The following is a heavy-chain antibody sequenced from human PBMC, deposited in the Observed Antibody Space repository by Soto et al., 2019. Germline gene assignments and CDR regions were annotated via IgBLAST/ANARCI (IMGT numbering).Heavy chain of an antibody. CDR3: ARDPNLPGIAAAGEFYY. V-gene: IGHV3-21*01. CDR2: ISSSSSYI. D-gene: IGHD6-13*01. CDR1: GFTFSSYS. J-gene: IGHJ4*02. Sequence: EVQLVESGGGLVKPGGSLRLSCAASGFTFSSYSMNWVRQAPGKGLEWVSSISSSSSYIYYADSVKGRFTISRDNAKNSLYLQMNSLRAEDTAVYYCARDPNLPGIAAAGEFYYWGQGTLVTVSS.